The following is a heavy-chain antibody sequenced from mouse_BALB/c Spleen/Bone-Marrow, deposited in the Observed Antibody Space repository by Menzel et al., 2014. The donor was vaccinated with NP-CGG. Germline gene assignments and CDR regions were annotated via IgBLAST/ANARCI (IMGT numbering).Heavy chain of an antibody. V-gene: IGHV1-14*01. CDR3: ARPRQLGLTCYFAY. Sequence: EVKLAESGPELVKPGASVKLSCKASGYTFTSYVMHWVKQKPGQGLEWIGYINPYNDGTKYNEKFKGKGTLTSDKSTSTAYMELSILTSTDSAIYFCARPRQLGLTCYFAYWGQGTTLTVSS. J-gene: IGHJ2*01. CDR1: GYTFTSYV. D-gene: IGHD3-2*01. CDR2: INPYNDGT.